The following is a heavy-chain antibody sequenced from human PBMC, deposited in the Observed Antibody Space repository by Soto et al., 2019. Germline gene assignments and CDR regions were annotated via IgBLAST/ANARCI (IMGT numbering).Heavy chain of an antibody. CDR1: GGLFSSYA. CDR3: ARGDSPYVWFNEF. D-gene: IGHD3-16*01. J-gene: IGHJ4*02. Sequence: QEQLVQSGAEVKRPGSSVKVSCKDSGGLFSSYAISWVRQAPGQGLEWMGGIIHVFGTPYYAQKCQGRVTISADESTNTAYLELSRLTSGDTAMYYCARGDSPYVWFNEFWGPGSLVTVSS. CDR2: IIHVFGTP. V-gene: IGHV1-69*01.